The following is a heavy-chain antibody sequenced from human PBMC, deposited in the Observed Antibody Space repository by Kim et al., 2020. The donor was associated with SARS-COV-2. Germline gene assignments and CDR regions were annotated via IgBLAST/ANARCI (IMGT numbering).Heavy chain of an antibody. CDR1: GFTFSSYW. J-gene: IGHJ4*02. V-gene: IGHV3-7*01. CDR2: IKQDGSEK. D-gene: IGHD6-13*01. Sequence: GGSLRLSCAASGFTFSSYWMSWVRQAPGKGLEWVANIKQDGSEKCYVDSVKGRFTISRDNAKNSLYLQMNSLRAEDTAVYYCARLGIQQPRRGIVDYWGQGTLVTVSS. CDR3: ARLGIQQPRRGIVDY.